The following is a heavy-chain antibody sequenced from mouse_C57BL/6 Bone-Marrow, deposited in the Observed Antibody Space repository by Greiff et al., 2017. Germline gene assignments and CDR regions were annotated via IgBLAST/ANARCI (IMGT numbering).Heavy chain of an antibody. D-gene: IGHD2-13*01. CDR3: ARKVTYYAMDY. Sequence: VQLQQPGAELVRPGSSVKLSCKASGYTFTSYWMDWVQQRPGQGLEWIGNIYPSDSETHYNQKFKDKATLTVDKSSSTAYMQLSSLTSEDSAVYYCARKVTYYAMDYWGQGTSVTVSS. V-gene: IGHV1-61*01. CDR1: GYTFTSYW. CDR2: IYPSDSET. J-gene: IGHJ4*01.